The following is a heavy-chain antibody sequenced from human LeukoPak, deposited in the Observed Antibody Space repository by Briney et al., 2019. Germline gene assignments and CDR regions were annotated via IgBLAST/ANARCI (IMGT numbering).Heavy chain of an antibody. Sequence: ASVKVSCKASGYTLTSYGISWVRQAPGQGLEWMGWISAYNGNTNYAQKLQGRVTMTTDTSTSTAYMELRSLRSDDTAVYYCARGRAQWLVHSWFDPWGQGTLVTVSS. V-gene: IGHV1-18*01. CDR1: GYTLTSYG. CDR3: ARGRAQWLVHSWFDP. CDR2: ISAYNGNT. D-gene: IGHD6-19*01. J-gene: IGHJ5*02.